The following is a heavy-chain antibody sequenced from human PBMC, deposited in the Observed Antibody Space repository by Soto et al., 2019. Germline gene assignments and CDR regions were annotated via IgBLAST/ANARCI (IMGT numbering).Heavy chain of an antibody. CDR3: AKDSPTAAFDI. D-gene: IGHD4-17*01. V-gene: IGHV3-30*18. Sequence: WGSLRLSCAASGFTFSSYGMHWVRQAPGKGLEWVAVISYDGSNKYYADSVKGRFTISRDNSKNTLYLQMNSLRAEDTAVYYCAKDSPTAAFDIWGQGTMVTVSS. CDR2: ISYDGSNK. CDR1: GFTFSSYG. J-gene: IGHJ3*02.